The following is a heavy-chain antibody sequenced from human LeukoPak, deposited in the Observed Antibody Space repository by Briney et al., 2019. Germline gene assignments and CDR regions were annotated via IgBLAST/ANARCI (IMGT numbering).Heavy chain of an antibody. CDR2: ISGSGGST. V-gene: IGHV3-23*01. CDR1: GFTFSSYA. J-gene: IGHJ4*02. CDR3: AKGLPATLLDY. D-gene: IGHD2-2*01. Sequence: GGSLRLSCAASGFTFSSYAMSWVRQAPGKGLEWVSAISGSGGSTYYADSVKGRFTISRDNAKNSLYLQMTSLRAKDTAVYYCAKGLPATLLDYWGQGTLVTVSS.